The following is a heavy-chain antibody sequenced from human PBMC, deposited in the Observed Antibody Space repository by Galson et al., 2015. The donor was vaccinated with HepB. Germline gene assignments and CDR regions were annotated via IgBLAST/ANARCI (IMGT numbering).Heavy chain of an antibody. CDR2: INPSGGST. CDR3: ARDLGGSEQWLVAEAYYGMDV. J-gene: IGHJ6*02. Sequence: SVKVSCKASGYTFTSYYMHWVRQAPGQGLEWMGIINPSGGSTSYAQKFQGRVTMTRDTSTSTVYMELSSLRSEDTAVYYCARDLGGSEQWLVAEAYYGMDVWGQGTTVTVSS. D-gene: IGHD6-19*01. V-gene: IGHV1-46*01. CDR1: GYTFTSYY.